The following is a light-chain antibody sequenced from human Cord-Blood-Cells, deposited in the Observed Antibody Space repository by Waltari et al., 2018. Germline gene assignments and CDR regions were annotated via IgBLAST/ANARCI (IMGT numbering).Light chain of an antibody. CDR1: QSISSY. CDR3: RQSYSTLYS. Sequence: DIQMTQSPSYLSESVGDRVTITCRASQSISSYLNWYQQKPGKAPKLLIYAASSLQSGVPSRFSCSGSGTDFTLTISSLQPEDFATYCCRQSYSTLYSFGQGTKLEIK. CDR2: AAS. J-gene: IGKJ2*03. V-gene: IGKV1-39*01.